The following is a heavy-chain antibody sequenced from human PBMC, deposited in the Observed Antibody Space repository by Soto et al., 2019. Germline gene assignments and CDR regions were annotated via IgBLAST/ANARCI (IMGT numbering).Heavy chain of an antibody. V-gene: IGHV3-66*01. CDR1: GFTVSSKY. J-gene: IGHJ6*04. Sequence: PGGSLRLSCAASGFTVSSKYMSWVRQAPGKGLEWVSLIQSGGPTYYADSVKGRFTISRDTSENTLHLQMDSLRAEDTAVYYCAMVDVICDGGRCYGEPLDVWGKGTTVSVSS. D-gene: IGHD2-15*01. CDR2: IQSGGPT. CDR3: AMVDVICDGGRCYGEPLDV.